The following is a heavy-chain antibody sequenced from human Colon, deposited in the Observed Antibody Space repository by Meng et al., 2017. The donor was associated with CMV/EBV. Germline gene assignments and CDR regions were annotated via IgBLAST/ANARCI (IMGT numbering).Heavy chain of an antibody. J-gene: IGHJ4*02. Sequence: GGSLRLSCAASGFIFSGSAMHWVRQASGKGLEWVGRIRTRPNGYATAYAASVEGRFTISRDDSENTVYLQMNSLRTEDTAVYYCAVLAVAEPVSYWGQGTLVTVSS. CDR1: GFIFSGSA. V-gene: IGHV3-73*01. D-gene: IGHD6-19*01. CDR2: IRTRPNGYAT. CDR3: AVLAVAEPVSY.